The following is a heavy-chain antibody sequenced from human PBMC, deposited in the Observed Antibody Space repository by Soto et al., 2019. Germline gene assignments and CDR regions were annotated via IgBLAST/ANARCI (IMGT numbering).Heavy chain of an antibody. CDR2: ISGSGGST. J-gene: IGHJ4*02. Sequence: EVQLLESGGGLVQPGGSLRLSCAASGFTFSSYAMSWVRQAPGKGLEWVSAISGSGGSTYYADSVKGRFTISRDNSKNTLYLQMNRLRAEDTAVYYCAKGTMVRRVPYYWGQGTLVTVSS. CDR1: GFTFSSYA. CDR3: AKGTMVRRVPYY. D-gene: IGHD3-10*01. V-gene: IGHV3-23*01.